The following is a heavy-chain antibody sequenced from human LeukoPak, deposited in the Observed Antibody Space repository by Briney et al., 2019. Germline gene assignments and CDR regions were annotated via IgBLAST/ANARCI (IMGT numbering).Heavy chain of an antibody. Sequence: SETLSLTCTVSGGSISSSSYYWGWIRQPPGKGLEWIGSIYYSGSTYYNPSLKSRVTISVDTSKNQFSLKLSSVTAADTAVYYCARPRAITGTARVDPEGYMDVWGKGTTVTVSS. V-gene: IGHV4-39*01. CDR3: ARPRAITGTARVDPEGYMDV. CDR2: IYYSGST. D-gene: IGHD1-7*01. J-gene: IGHJ6*03. CDR1: GGSISSSSYY.